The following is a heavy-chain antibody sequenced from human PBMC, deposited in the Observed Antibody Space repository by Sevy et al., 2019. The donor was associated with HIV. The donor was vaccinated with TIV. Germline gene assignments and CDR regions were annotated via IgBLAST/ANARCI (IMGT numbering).Heavy chain of an antibody. Sequence: GGSLRLSCAASGFTLSSYAMSWVRQAPGKGLEWVSVISGSGSSIYYADSVKGRFTISRDNSKNTLYLQMNSLRVEDTAVYYCAKARGSMIVEVLRGGGFDIWGQGTMVTVSS. J-gene: IGHJ3*02. D-gene: IGHD3-22*01. CDR2: ISGSGSSI. V-gene: IGHV3-23*01. CDR1: GFTLSSYA. CDR3: AKARGSMIVEVLRGGGFDI.